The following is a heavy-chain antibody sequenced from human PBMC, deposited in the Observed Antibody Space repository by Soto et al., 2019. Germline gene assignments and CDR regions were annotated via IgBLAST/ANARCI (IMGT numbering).Heavy chain of an antibody. J-gene: IGHJ4*02. V-gene: IGHV3-23*01. Sequence: GALRLSGAASVFTFISYAMSWVRQAPGKGLEWVSAISGSGGSTYYADSVKGRFTISRDNSKNTLYLQMNSLRAEDTAVYYCAKGGMAVAGTFVDYWGQGTLVTVSS. D-gene: IGHD6-19*01. CDR1: VFTFISYA. CDR3: AKGGMAVAGTFVDY. CDR2: ISGSGGST.